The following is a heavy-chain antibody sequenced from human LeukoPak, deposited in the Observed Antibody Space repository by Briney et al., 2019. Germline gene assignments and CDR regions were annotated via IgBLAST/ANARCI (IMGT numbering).Heavy chain of an antibody. CDR2: IYPGDSDT. J-gene: IGHJ4*02. CDR3: ARLMYYDFWSHGTNFDY. V-gene: IGHV5-51*01. CDR1: GYSFTSYW. D-gene: IGHD3-3*01. Sequence: GESPKISCKGSGYSFTSYWIGWVRQMPGKGLEWMGIIYPGDSDTRYSPSFQGPVTISADKSISTAYLQWSSLKASDTAMYYCARLMYYDFWSHGTNFDYWGQGTLVTVSS.